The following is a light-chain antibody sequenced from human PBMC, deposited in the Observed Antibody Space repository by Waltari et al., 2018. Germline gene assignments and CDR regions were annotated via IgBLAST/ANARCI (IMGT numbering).Light chain of an antibody. CDR3: QQYYSTPLT. CDR1: QSVLYSPDNKNY. V-gene: IGKV4-1*01. CDR2: WAS. Sequence: DIVMTQSPDPLAVSLGERATINCKSSQSVLYSPDNKNYLAWYQQKPGQPPKLLIYWASTRESGVPDRFSGSGSGTDFTLTISSLQAEDVAVYYCQQYYSTPLTFGGGTKVEIK. J-gene: IGKJ4*01.